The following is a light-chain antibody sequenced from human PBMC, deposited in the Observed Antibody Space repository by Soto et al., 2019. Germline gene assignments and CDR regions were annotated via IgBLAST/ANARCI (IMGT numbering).Light chain of an antibody. V-gene: IGKV3-20*01. Sequence: EIVLTQSPGTLSLPPGERATLSCRASQSLNSNYLAWHQQKPGQAPRLLIYDTFSRATGIPDRFSGSGSGTDFTLTISRLEPEDFAVYFCQQYDYLITFGQGTRLEIK. J-gene: IGKJ5*01. CDR2: DTF. CDR1: QSLNSNY. CDR3: QQYDYLIT.